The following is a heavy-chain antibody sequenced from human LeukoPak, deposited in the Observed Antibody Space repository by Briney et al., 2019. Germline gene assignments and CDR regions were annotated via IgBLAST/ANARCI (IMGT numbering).Heavy chain of an antibody. CDR3: AREWRDGYSGMDV. J-gene: IGHJ6*04. Sequence: GGSLRLSCAASGFTVSSNYMSWVRQAPGKGLEWVSVIYSGGSTYYADSVKGRFTISRDNSKNTLHLQMNSLRAEDTAVYYCAREWRDGYSGMDVWGKGTTVTVSS. CDR2: IYSGGST. CDR1: GFTVSSNY. V-gene: IGHV3-53*01. D-gene: IGHD5-24*01.